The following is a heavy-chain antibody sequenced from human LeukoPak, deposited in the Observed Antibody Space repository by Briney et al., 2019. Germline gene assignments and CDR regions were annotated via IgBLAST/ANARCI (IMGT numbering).Heavy chain of an antibody. CDR3: GTGDDFWSGYYQLDY. Sequence: GGSLRLSCAASRFTFSSYEINWVRQAPGKGLEWVSYTSSSGSIIYYADSVKGRFTISRDNAKNSLYLQMNSLRAEDTAIYYCGTGDDFWSGYYQLDYWGQGTLVTVSS. V-gene: IGHV3-48*03. CDR1: RFTFSSYE. CDR2: TSSSGSII. D-gene: IGHD3-3*01. J-gene: IGHJ4*02.